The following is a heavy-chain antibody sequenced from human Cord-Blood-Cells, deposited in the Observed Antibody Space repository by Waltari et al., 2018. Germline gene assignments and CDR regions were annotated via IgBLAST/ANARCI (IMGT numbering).Heavy chain of an antibody. CDR2: IYYSGST. CDR1: GGSVSRGSYY. D-gene: IGHD3-10*01. J-gene: IGHJ4*02. V-gene: IGHV4-61*01. CDR3: ARGPPTGAYYFDY. Sequence: QVQLQESGPGLVKPSETLSLTCTVSGGSVSRGSYYWSWIRQPPGKRLEWIGYIYYSGSTNYNPSLKSRVTISVDTSKNQFSLKLSSVTAADTAVYYCARGPPTGAYYFDYWGQGTLVTVSS.